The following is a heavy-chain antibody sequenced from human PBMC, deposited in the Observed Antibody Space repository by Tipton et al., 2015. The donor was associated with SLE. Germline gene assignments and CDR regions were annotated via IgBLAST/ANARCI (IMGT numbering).Heavy chain of an antibody. Sequence: TLSLTCTVSGASLSSGSYHWSWIRQPAGEGLEWIGRIDTSGTSYNPSLKSRVTISLDTSKNHFSLTLSSVSAADTAVYYCATYFGEAGGSGSWGQGTLVTVSS. CDR3: ATYFGEAGGSGS. V-gene: IGHV4-61*02. D-gene: IGHD3-10*01. CDR2: IDTSGT. J-gene: IGHJ5*02. CDR1: GASLSSGSYH.